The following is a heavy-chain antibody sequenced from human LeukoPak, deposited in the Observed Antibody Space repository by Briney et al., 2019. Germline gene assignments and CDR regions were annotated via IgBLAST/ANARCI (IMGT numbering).Heavy chain of an antibody. J-gene: IGHJ6*03. D-gene: IGHD1-14*01. CDR3: AKDLREARTGLYYYYYMDV. CDR1: GFTFSSYW. CDR2: IRYDGSNK. Sequence: GGSLRLSCAASGFTFSSYWMSWVRQAPGKGLEWVAFIRYDGSNKYYADSVKGRFTISRDNSKNTLYLQMNSLRAEDTAVYYCAKDLREARTGLYYYYYMDVWGKGTTVTVSS. V-gene: IGHV3-30*02.